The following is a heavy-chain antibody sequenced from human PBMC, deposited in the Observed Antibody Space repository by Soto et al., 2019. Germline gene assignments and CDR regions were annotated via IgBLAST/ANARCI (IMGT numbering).Heavy chain of an antibody. CDR1: GGTFSSYA. Sequence: QVQLVQSGAEVKKPGSSVKVSCKASGGTFSSYAISWVRQAPGQGLEWMGGIIPIFGTANYAQKFQGRVTITADESTSTAYMELSSLRSEDTAVYYCARWRQSFDFWSGYYDYYYYGMDVWGQGTTVTVSS. J-gene: IGHJ6*02. D-gene: IGHD3-3*01. V-gene: IGHV1-69*01. CDR3: ARWRQSFDFWSGYYDYYYYGMDV. CDR2: IIPIFGTA.